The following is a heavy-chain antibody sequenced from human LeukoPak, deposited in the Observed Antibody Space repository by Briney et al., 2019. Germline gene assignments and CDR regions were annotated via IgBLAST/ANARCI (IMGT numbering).Heavy chain of an antibody. J-gene: IGHJ4*02. V-gene: IGHV3-23*01. Sequence: GGSLRLSCAASGFTFSSYAMSWVRQAPGKGLEWVSGISGSDGSTYDADSVKGRFTISRDNSKNTLYLQMNSLRAEDTAVYYCARSGGTYWYWGQGTLVTVSS. CDR2: ISGSDGST. CDR1: GFTFSSYA. D-gene: IGHD1-26*01. CDR3: ARSGGTYWY.